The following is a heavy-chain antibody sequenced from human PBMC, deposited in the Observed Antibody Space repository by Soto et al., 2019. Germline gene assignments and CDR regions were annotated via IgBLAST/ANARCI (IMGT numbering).Heavy chain of an antibody. V-gene: IGHV3-7*01. Sequence: EVQLVESGGGLVQPEESLRLSCAASGLTFNTYWMTWVRQPPGKGLEWVANINPDGSVKYSVDSLKGRFTISRDNAKNSLYLQMNSLRAEDTAVYYCASARDYFFDYWGQGTLVTVSS. CDR2: INPDGSVK. J-gene: IGHJ4*02. D-gene: IGHD2-21*01. CDR1: GLTFNTYW. CDR3: ASARDYFFDY.